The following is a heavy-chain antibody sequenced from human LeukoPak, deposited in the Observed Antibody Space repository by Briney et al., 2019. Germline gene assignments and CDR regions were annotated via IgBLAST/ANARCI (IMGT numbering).Heavy chain of an antibody. J-gene: IGHJ5*02. D-gene: IGHD6-19*01. V-gene: IGHV1-69*05. CDR3: ARDPIAVAEGFGLNWFDP. CDR2: IIPIFGTA. Sequence: GASVKVSCKASGGTFSSYAISWVRQAPGQGLEWMGGIIPIFGTANYAQKFQGRVTMTRDTSISTAYMELSRLRSDDTAVYYCARDPIAVAEGFGLNWFDPWGQGTLVTVSS. CDR1: GGTFSSYA.